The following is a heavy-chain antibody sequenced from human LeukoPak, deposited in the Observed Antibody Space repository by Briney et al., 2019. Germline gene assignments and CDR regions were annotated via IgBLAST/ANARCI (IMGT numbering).Heavy chain of an antibody. Sequence: PGGSLRLSCAASGITFSSHAMSWVRQAPGKGLEWVANINQGGSVKYYADSVKGRFTISRDDAKNSLYVQMNSLRDEDTAVYYCARVGYSGWNLEYWGQGTLVTVSS. D-gene: IGHD5-12*01. CDR3: ARVGYSGWNLEY. J-gene: IGHJ4*02. V-gene: IGHV3-7*01. CDR2: INQGGSVK. CDR1: GITFSSHA.